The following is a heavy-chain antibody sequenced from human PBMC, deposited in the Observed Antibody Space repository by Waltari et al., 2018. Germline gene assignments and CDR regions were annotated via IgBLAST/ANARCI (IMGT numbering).Heavy chain of an antibody. D-gene: IGHD3-16*01. J-gene: IGHJ5*02. Sequence: QITLKESGPTLVKPTQTLTLTCTCSGFSLSTSGVGVGWIRQSPGKALEWLALIYWDDDKRYSPALKSRLTITKDTSKNQVVLTMTNMDPLDTATYYCAHRRGDDESFDPWGQGILVTVSS. CDR1: GFSLSTSGVG. CDR2: IYWDDDK. CDR3: AHRRGDDESFDP. V-gene: IGHV2-5*02.